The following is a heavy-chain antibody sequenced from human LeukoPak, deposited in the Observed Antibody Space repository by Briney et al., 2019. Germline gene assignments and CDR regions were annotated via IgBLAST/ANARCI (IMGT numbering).Heavy chain of an antibody. CDR2: IYSGGST. D-gene: IGHD3-10*01. V-gene: IGHV3-66*01. J-gene: IGHJ4*02. Sequence: GGSLRLSCAASGFTFSSYAMSWVRQAPGKGLEWVSVIYSGGSTYYADSVKGRFTISRDNSKNTLYLQMNSLRAEDTAVYYCARDGSLYYGSGSYTFDYWGQGTLVTVSS. CDR1: GFTFSSYA. CDR3: ARDGSLYYGSGSYTFDY.